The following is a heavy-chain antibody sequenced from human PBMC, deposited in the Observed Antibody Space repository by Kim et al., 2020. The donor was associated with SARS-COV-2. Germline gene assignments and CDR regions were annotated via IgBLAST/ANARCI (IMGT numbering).Heavy chain of an antibody. D-gene: IGHD1-26*01. CDR2: INAQSGRT. J-gene: IGHJ6*03. V-gene: IGHV1-18*01. Sequence: ASVKVSCKASGYIFTSYGFGWVRQAPGQGLEWMGSINAQSGRTKYAQEFQDRVTMTTDTSTSTAYMELWSLRSDDTAVYYCARRIVGVTGRDSYYYMDVWGKGTTVTVSS. CDR1: GYIFTSYG. CDR3: ARRIVGVTGRDSYYYMDV.